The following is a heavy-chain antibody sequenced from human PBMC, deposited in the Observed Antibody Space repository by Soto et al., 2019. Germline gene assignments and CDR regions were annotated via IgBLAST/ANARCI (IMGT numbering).Heavy chain of an antibody. J-gene: IGHJ4*02. V-gene: IGHV1-46*04. D-gene: IGHD6-13*01. CDR1: GYIFINYY. Sequence: QVQLVQSGAEVKKPGASVKVSCKASGYIFINYYIHWVRQAPGQGLEWMGIINPTGGSTNYAQKLQVRVTLTMDTSTSAVYMELSSLRFEDTAVYYCARDLAAGDYWGQGTLVTVSS. CDR3: ARDLAAGDY. CDR2: INPTGGST.